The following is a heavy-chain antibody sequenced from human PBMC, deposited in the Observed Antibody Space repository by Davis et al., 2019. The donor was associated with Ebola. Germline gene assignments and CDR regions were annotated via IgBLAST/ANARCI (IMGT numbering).Heavy chain of an antibody. CDR1: GYTFTSYA. Sequence: AASVKVSCKASGYTFTSYAMHWVRPAPGQRLEWMGWINACYGNTKYSQKFQGRVTMTTDTSTSTAYMELRSLRSDDTAVYFCGSYYDLWSGHYTEDRGFDDWGQGTLVTVSS. V-gene: IGHV1-3*01. D-gene: IGHD3-3*01. CDR2: INACYGNT. J-gene: IGHJ4*02. CDR3: GSYYDLWSGHYTEDRGFDD.